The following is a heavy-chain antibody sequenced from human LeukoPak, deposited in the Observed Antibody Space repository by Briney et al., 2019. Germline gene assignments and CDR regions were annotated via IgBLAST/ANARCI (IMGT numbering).Heavy chain of an antibody. CDR1: GFSFSSDG. CDR3: AKGSGSYYFHDAFDI. Sequence: PGGSLRLSCSASGFSFSSDGMSWVRQAPGKGLEWVASILGGAGSTYYADSVKGRFTISRDNSKNTLYLQMNSLRAEDTAVYYCAKGSGSYYFHDAFDIWGQGTMVTVSS. CDR2: ILGGAGST. V-gene: IGHV3-23*01. D-gene: IGHD1-26*01. J-gene: IGHJ3*02.